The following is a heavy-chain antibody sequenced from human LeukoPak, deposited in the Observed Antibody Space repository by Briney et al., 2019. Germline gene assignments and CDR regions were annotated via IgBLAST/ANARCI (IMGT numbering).Heavy chain of an antibody. D-gene: IGHD4-17*01. V-gene: IGHV3-21*01. Sequence: PGRSLRLSCAASGFTFSSYSMNWVRQAPGKGLEWVSSISSSSSYIYYADSVKGRFTISRDNAKNSLYLQMNSLRAEDTAVYYCAREDDYAGAFDIWGQGTMVTVSS. CDR1: GFTFSSYS. CDR2: ISSSSSYI. J-gene: IGHJ3*02. CDR3: AREDDYAGAFDI.